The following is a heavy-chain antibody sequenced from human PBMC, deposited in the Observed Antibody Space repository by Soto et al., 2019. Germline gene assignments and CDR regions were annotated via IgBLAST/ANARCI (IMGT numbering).Heavy chain of an antibody. Sequence: QVQLVQSGAEVKKPGSSVKVSCKASGGTFSSYAISGVRQAPGQGLEWMGGIIPIFGTANYAQRFQGRVTITADESTRTAYMELSRLRSEDTAGYYCALVTAIRRGAFDIGGQETMVTVSS. J-gene: IGHJ3*02. V-gene: IGHV1-69*01. D-gene: IGHD2-21*02. CDR2: IIPIFGTA. CDR1: GGTFSSYA. CDR3: ALVTAIRRGAFDI.